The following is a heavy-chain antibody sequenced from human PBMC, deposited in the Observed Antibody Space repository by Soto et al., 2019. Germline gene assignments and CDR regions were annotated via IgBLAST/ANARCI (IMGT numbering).Heavy chain of an antibody. D-gene: IGHD3-3*01. CDR1: GFTFSSYA. Sequence: GVSLRLSCAASGFTFSSYAMSWVRQAPGKGLEWVSAISGSGGSTYYADSVKGRFTISRDNSKNTLYLQMNSLRAEDTAVYYCAKGITIFGVVTHYYYYYGMDVWGQGTTVTVSS. CDR2: ISGSGGST. CDR3: AKGITIFGVVTHYYYYYGMDV. J-gene: IGHJ6*02. V-gene: IGHV3-23*01.